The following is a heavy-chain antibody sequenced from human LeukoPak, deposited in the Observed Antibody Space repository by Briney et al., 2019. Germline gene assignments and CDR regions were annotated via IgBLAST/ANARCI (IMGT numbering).Heavy chain of an antibody. CDR2: IHHDGRI. CDR3: ARSPDHLWGNYPVY. V-gene: IGHV4/OR15-8*01. CDR1: GGSIDSTNW. Sequence: SETLSLTCDVSGGSIDSTNWWNWVRQPPGKGLEWIGEIHHDGRINYNPSLKSRVTLSVDKSKNQFSLRLNSVTAADTAMYYCARSPDHLWGNYPVYWGQGTLVTVSS. J-gene: IGHJ4*02. D-gene: IGHD3-16*01.